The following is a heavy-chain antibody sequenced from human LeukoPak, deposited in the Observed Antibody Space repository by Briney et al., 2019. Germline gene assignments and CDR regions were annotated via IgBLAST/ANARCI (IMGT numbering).Heavy chain of an antibody. CDR1: GYTFTSYG. V-gene: IGHV1-18*01. CDR3: ARALGGSSGWYGENWFDP. CDR2: ISAYNGNT. D-gene: IGHD6-19*01. J-gene: IGHJ5*02. Sequence: ASVKVSCKASGYTFTSYGISWVRQAPGQGLEWMGWISAYNGNTNYAQKLQGRVTMTTDTSTSTAYMELRSLRSDDTAVYYCARALGGSSGWYGENWFDPWGQGTLVTVSS.